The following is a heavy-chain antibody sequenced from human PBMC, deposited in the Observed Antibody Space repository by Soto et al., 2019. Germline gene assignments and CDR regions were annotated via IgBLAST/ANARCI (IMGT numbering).Heavy chain of an antibody. Sequence: EVQLLESGGGLVQPGGSLRLSCAASGFTFSTYSMAWVRQAPGKGPEWVSGLSGGGINTFYADSVKGRFTISVDNSKNTVDLQMNSLRAEDTAVYYCAKWSGYGDEWGQGTLVTVSS. CDR2: LSGGGINT. J-gene: IGHJ4*02. D-gene: IGHD5-12*01. V-gene: IGHV3-23*01. CDR1: GFTFSTYS. CDR3: AKWSGYGDE.